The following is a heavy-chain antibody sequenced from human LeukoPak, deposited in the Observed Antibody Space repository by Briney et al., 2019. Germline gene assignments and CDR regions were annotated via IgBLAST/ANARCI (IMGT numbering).Heavy chain of an antibody. D-gene: IGHD1-1*01. V-gene: IGHV3-30*04. CDR2: ISYDGSNK. J-gene: IGHJ4*02. CDR3: AKGRLSWNDEVVLDC. Sequence: GRSLRLSCAASGFTFSSYAMHWVRQAPGKGLEWVAVISYDGSNKYYADSVKGRFTISRDNSKNTLYLQMNSLRAEDTAMYYCAKGRLSWNDEVVLDCWGQGTLVTVSS. CDR1: GFTFSSYA.